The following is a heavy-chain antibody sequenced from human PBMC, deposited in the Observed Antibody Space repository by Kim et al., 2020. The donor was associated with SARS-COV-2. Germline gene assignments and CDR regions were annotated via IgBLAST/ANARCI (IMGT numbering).Heavy chain of an antibody. CDR3: ASGNTYYYGSGPYYGMDV. V-gene: IGHV1-18*01. CDR1: GYTFTSYG. Sequence: ASVKVSCKASGYTFTSYGISWVRQAPGQGLEWMGWISAYNGNTNYAQKLQGRVTMTTDTSTSTAYVELRSLRSDDTAVYYCASGNTYYYGSGPYYGMDVWGQGTTVTVSS. J-gene: IGHJ6*02. CDR2: ISAYNGNT. D-gene: IGHD3-10*01.